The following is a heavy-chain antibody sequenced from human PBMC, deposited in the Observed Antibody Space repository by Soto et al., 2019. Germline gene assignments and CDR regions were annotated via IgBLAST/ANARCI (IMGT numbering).Heavy chain of an antibody. CDR2: IIPLFGTP. J-gene: IGHJ4*02. D-gene: IGHD3-10*01. CDR1: GGIFSTYA. CDR3: ARDRDDYGSGNYYNRIDF. V-gene: IGHV1-69*13. Sequence: GASVKVSCKASGGIFSTYAISWLRQAPGQGLEWMGGIIPLFGTPNYAQRFQGRVTITADESTSTAYMELSRLISEDTAVYYCARDRDDYGSGNYYNRIDFWGQGTLVTVSS.